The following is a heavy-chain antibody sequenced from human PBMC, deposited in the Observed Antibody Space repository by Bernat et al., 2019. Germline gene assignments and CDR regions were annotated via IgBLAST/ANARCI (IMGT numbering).Heavy chain of an antibody. CDR1: GFTFSNAW. D-gene: IGHD3-3*01. CDR3: TTDPKYYEFWSGYYAPIFDY. V-gene: IGHV3-15*01. CDR2: IKSKTDGGTT. Sequence: EVQLVESGGGLVKPGGSLRLSCAASGFTFSNAWMSWVRQAPGKGLEWVGRIKSKTDGGTTDYAAPVKGRFTISRDDSKNTLYLQMNSLKTEDTAVYYCTTDPKYYEFWSGYYAPIFDYWGQGTLVTVSS. J-gene: IGHJ4*02.